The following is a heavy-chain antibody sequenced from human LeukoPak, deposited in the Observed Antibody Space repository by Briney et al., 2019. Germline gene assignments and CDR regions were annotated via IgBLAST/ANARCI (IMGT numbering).Heavy chain of an antibody. CDR3: AKGGGFDWLNYYYMDV. D-gene: IGHD3-9*01. CDR1: GFTFSSYG. V-gene: IGHV3-30*02. Sequence: GGSLRPSCAASGFTFSSYGMHWVRQAPGKGLEWVAFIRYGGSNKYYADSVKGRFTISKDNSKNTLYLQMSSLRAEDTAVYYCAKGGGFDWLNYYYMDVWGKGTTVTISS. CDR2: IRYGGSNK. J-gene: IGHJ6*03.